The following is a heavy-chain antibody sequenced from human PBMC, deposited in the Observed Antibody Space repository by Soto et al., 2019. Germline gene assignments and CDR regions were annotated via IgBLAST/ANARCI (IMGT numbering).Heavy chain of an antibody. J-gene: IGHJ4*02. CDR3: ASAHSGYDRFGS. CDR1: GEGVASNSAI. D-gene: IGHD5-12*01. V-gene: IGHV6-1*01. CDR2: TYYRSKWFY. Sequence: YTLTRSCEASGEGVASNSAIWDWIRKKPSRGLEWLGRTYYRSKWFYDYAVSVRSRITISPDTSNNQVSLQLNSVTPDDTAVYYCASAHSGYDRFGSWGQGTQVTVSS.